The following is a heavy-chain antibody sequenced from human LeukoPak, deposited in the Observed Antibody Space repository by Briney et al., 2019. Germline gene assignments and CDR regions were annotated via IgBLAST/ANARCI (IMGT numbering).Heavy chain of an antibody. D-gene: IGHD2-15*01. V-gene: IGHV4-39*01. Sequence: SETLSLTCTVSGGSISSSSYYWGWIRQPPGKGLEWIGSIYYSGSTYYNPSLKSRVTISVDPSKNQFSLKLSSVTAADTAVYYCARRVYRGRYCSGGSCYSEPGRPNWFDPWGQGTLVTVSS. J-gene: IGHJ5*02. CDR1: GGSISSSSYY. CDR2: IYYSGST. CDR3: ARRVYRGRYCSGGSCYSEPGRPNWFDP.